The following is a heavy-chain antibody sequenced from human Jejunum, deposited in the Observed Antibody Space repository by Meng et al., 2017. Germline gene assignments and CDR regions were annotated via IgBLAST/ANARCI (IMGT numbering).Heavy chain of an antibody. V-gene: IGHV7-4-1*02. Sequence: EXXVHSXXELKXPGAXXMVSCKSSXXXFTXQXXNWVRQAPGQGLEWMGWINTNTGNPRYAQGFTGRFVFSLDTSVSTAYLQITSLKAEDTAVYYCARDLTYGFLEWGQGTLVTVSS. CDR3: ARDLTYGFLE. D-gene: IGHD3-3*01. CDR2: INTNTGNP. CDR1: XXXFTXQX. J-gene: IGHJ4*02.